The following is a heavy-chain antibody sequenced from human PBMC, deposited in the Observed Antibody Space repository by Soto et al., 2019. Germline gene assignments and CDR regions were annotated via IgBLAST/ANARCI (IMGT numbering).Heavy chain of an antibody. J-gene: IGHJ4*01. CDR3: VRKYPGTRPFDY. CDR1: GFTFNSYA. V-gene: IGHV3-23*01. D-gene: IGHD2-2*01. CDR2: IGTDGNT. Sequence: PVGSLRLSCAASGFTFNSYAMNWVRQAPGKGLACVSAIGTDGNTYYANSVKGRFTISRDNSRTTLYLQMNSLRVEDTALYYCVRKYPGTRPFDYWGQGTLVTVSS.